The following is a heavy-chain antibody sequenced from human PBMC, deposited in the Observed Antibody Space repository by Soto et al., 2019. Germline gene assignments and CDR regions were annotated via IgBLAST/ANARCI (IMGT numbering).Heavy chain of an antibody. D-gene: IGHD2-2*02. V-gene: IGHV1-18*01. Sequence: QVQLVQSGAEVKKPGASVKVSCKASGYTFTSYGISWVRQAPGQGLEWMGWISAYNGNTNYAQKLQGRVTMTTDTATSTAYMELRRLRSDDTAVYYCARIVVVPAAISPGPANWFDPWGQGTLVTVSS. CDR3: ARIVVVPAAISPGPANWFDP. CDR2: ISAYNGNT. J-gene: IGHJ5*02. CDR1: GYTFTSYG.